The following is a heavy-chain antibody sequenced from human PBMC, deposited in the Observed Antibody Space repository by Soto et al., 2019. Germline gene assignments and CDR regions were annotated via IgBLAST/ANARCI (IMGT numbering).Heavy chain of an antibody. CDR2: IYYSGST. CDR3: ARSTDSSGWRFDY. J-gene: IGHJ4*02. Sequence: SETLSLTCSVSGASISIYSWSWIRQPPGKGLEWIGYIYYSGSTNYNPSLKSRVAISVDTSKNQFSLKLSSVTAADTAVYYCARSTDSSGWRFDYWGQGTQVTVSS. V-gene: IGHV4-59*01. D-gene: IGHD6-19*01. CDR1: GASISIYS.